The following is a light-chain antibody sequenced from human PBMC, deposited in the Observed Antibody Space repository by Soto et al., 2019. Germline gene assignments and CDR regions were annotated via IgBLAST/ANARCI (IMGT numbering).Light chain of an antibody. V-gene: IGKV3-20*01. CDR1: QSVTSDY. CDR3: QRYGSAPRT. Sequence: EIVLTQSPGTLSLSPGERATLSCRASQSVTSDYLAWYQQKPGQTPRHLVYGASSRATGISDRFSGSGSGTDFTLTISSLEPEDFAVYYCQRYGSAPRTFGQGTKVEIK. J-gene: IGKJ1*01. CDR2: GAS.